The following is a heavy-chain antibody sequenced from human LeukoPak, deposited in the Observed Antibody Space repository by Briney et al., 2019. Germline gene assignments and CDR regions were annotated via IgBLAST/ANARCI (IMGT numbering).Heavy chain of an antibody. J-gene: IGHJ4*02. V-gene: IGHV1-69*05. Sequence: SVKASCKASGGTFSSYAISWVRQAPGQGLEWMGGIIPIFGTANYAQKFQGRVTITTDESTSTAYMELSSLRSEDTAVYSCARLPDIAAAGSDYFDYWGQGTLVTVSS. CDR2: IIPIFGTA. CDR1: GGTFSSYA. CDR3: ARLPDIAAAGSDYFDY. D-gene: IGHD6-13*01.